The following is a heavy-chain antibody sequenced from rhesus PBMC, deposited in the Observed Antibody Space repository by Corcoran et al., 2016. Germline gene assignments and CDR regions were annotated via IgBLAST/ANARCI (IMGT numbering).Heavy chain of an antibody. Sequence: EVQLVESGGGLAQPGGSLRLSCAASGFTFSDHYRDWVRQAPGKGLEWVSRNRNKANSYTTEYAASVKGRFTISRDDSKNTLYLQMSSLKTEDTAVYYCARGISYDDWGQGVLVTVSS. D-gene: IGHD2-15*01. J-gene: IGHJ4*01. CDR2: NRNKANSYTT. CDR1: GFTFSDHY. CDR3: ARGISYDD. V-gene: IGHV3-38*02.